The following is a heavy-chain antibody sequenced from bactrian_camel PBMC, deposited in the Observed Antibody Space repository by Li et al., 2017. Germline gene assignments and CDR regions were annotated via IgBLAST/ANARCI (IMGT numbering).Heavy chain of an antibody. CDR1: GKTNVLNC. J-gene: IGHJ6*01. Sequence: HVQLVESGGGLVQAGGSLNLSCAATGKTNVLNCMGWFRQTPGKEREGVAVITRIHGGTEYADSVKGRFIISRDNAKDKVYLQMNSLKSEDTARYYCVTFGDYGYDIGYWGQGTQVTVS. V-gene: IGHV3S63*01. D-gene: IGHD4*01. CDR2: ITRIHGGT. CDR3: VTFGDYGYDIGY.